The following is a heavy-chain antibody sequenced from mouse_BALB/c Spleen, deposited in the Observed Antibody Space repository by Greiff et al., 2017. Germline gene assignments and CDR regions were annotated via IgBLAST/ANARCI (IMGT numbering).Heavy chain of an antibody. V-gene: IGHV7-3*02. CDR2: IRNKANGYTT. J-gene: IGHJ1*01. CDR1: GFTFTDYY. CDR3: GRGTVVSRYWCFDV. D-gene: IGHD1-1*01. Sequence: EVLLVESGGGLVQPGGSLRLSCATSGFTFTDYYMSWVRQPPGKALEWLGFIRNKANGYTTEYSASVKGRFTISRDYSQSILYLHMNTLRAEDSAAYYCGRGTVVSRYWCFDVWGAGTTVTVSA.